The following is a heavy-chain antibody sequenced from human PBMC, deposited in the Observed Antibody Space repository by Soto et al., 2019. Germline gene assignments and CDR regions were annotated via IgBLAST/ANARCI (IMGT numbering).Heavy chain of an antibody. V-gene: IGHV4-34*01. CDR1: GGSFSGYY. CDR3: AVENYYDSTKKPSFDY. J-gene: IGHJ4*02. Sequence: ASETLSLTCAVYGGSFSGYYWSWIRQPPGKGLEWIGEINHSGSTNYNPSLKSRVTISVDTSKNQFSLKLSSVTAADTAVYYCAVENYYDSTKKPSFDYWGQGTLVTVSS. D-gene: IGHD3-22*01. CDR2: INHSGST.